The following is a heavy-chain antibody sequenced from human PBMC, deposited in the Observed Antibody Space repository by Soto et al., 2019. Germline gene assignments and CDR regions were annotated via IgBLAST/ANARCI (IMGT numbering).Heavy chain of an antibody. Sequence: PGGSLRLSCAASGFTFSSYAMHWVRQAPGKGLEWVAVISYDGSNKYYADSVKGRFTISRDNSKNTLYLQMNSLRAEDTAVYYCARGSEQLVSGYWGQGTLVTVSS. J-gene: IGHJ4*02. CDR3: ARGSEQLVSGY. CDR2: ISYDGSNK. CDR1: GFTFSSYA. V-gene: IGHV3-30-3*01. D-gene: IGHD6-6*01.